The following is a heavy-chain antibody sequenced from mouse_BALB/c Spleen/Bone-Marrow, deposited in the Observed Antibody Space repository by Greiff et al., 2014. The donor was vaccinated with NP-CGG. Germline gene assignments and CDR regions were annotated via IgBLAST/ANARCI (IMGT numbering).Heavy chain of an antibody. CDR2: IYYSGTI. CDR3: ARYLGAYFDY. D-gene: IGHD1-1*01. Sequence: EVQLVESGPGLVKPSQTVSLTCTGTGISITTGNYRWSWIRQFPGNKLEWIGYIYYSGTITYNPSLTSRTTITRDTSKNQFFLEMNSLTAEDTATYYCARYLGAYFDYWGQGTTLTVSS. V-gene: IGHV3-5*02. CDR1: GISITTGNYR. J-gene: IGHJ2*01.